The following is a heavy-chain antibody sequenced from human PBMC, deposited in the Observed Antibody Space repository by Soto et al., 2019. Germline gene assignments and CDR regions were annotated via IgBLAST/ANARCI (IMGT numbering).Heavy chain of an antibody. CDR3: AKGGHLDY. CDR2: ISYDGSNK. J-gene: IGHJ4*02. CDR1: GFTFSSYG. V-gene: IGHV3-30*18. Sequence: QVQLVESGGGVVQPGRSLRLSCAASGFTFSSYGMHWVRQAPGKGLEWVAVISYDGSNKYYADSVKGRFTISRDNSKNTLYLQMNSLRAEGTAVYYCAKGGHLDYWGQGTLVTVSS.